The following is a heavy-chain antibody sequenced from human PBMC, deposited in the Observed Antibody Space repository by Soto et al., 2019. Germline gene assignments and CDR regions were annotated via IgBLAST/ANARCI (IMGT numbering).Heavy chain of an antibody. CDR1: GYTFTSYY. J-gene: IGHJ5*02. CDR2: INPSGGST. V-gene: IGHV1-46*03. D-gene: IGHD5-12*01. Sequence: QVQLVQSGAEVKKPGASVKVSCKASGYTFTSYYMHWVRQAPGQGLEWMGIINPSGGSTSYAQKFQGRVTMTRDTSTSTVYMELSSLRSEDTAVYYCARDVEMATITLEGSGPNWFDPWGQGTLVTVSS. CDR3: ARDVEMATITLEGSGPNWFDP.